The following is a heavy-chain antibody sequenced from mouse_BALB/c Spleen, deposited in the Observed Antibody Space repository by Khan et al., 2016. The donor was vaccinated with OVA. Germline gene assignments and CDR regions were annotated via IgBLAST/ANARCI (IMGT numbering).Heavy chain of an antibody. CDR2: INPHIGET. V-gene: IGHV1-20*02. D-gene: IGHD1-1*01. CDR1: GYSFTGYF. Sequence: EVELVESGPELVKPGASVKISCKASGYSFTGYFMNWVMHSHGKSLEWIGRINPHIGETFYNPKFKGKATLTVDESSSTAHMELRSLASEDSAVYYCARIYGSDFDYWGQGTTLTVSS. J-gene: IGHJ2*01. CDR3: ARIYGSDFDY.